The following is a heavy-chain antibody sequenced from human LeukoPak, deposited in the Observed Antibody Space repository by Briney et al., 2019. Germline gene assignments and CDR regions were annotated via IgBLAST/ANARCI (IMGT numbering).Heavy chain of an antibody. D-gene: IGHD3-3*01. Sequence: SETLSLTCTVSGGSISSYYRSWIRQPPGKGLEWIGYIYYSGSTNYNPSLKSRVTISVDTSKNQFSLKLSSVTAADTAVYYCARNYDFWSGYFDYWGQGTLVTVSS. V-gene: IGHV4-59*01. CDR1: GGSISSYY. CDR3: ARNYDFWSGYFDY. J-gene: IGHJ4*02. CDR2: IYYSGST.